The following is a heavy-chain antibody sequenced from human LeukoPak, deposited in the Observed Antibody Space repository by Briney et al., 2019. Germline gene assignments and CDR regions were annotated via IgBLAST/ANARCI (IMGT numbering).Heavy chain of an antibody. V-gene: IGHV3-53*01. CDR2: IYSGTI. CDR1: GFTVSSNS. Sequence: GGSLRLSCTVSGFTVSSNSMSWVRQAPGKGLEWVSFIYSGTIHYSDSVKGRFTISRDNSKNTLYLQMNSLRAEDTAVYYCATSGKKAGDLALLGYWGQGTLVTVSS. J-gene: IGHJ4*02. CDR3: ATSGKKAGDLALLGY. D-gene: IGHD3-3*02.